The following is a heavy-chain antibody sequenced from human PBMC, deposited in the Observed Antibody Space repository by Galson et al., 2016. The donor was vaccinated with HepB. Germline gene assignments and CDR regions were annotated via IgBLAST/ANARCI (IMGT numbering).Heavy chain of an antibody. Sequence: SVKVSCKASGYTFTSHAIHWVRQAPGQGLEWMGWINGGYGDTKYSQKFQDRVTITRDRSATTAYMEATSLRFADTAVYYCANGPHDYTNILDAFDIWGQGTVVAVSS. V-gene: IGHV1-3*01. D-gene: IGHD4-11*01. CDR2: INGGYGDT. CDR3: ANGPHDYTNILDAFDI. J-gene: IGHJ3*02. CDR1: GYTFTSHA.